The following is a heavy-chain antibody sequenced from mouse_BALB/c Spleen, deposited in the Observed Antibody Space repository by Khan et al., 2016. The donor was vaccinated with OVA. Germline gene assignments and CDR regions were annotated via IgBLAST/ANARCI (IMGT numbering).Heavy chain of an antibody. J-gene: IGHJ3*01. CDR2: IIPSNDYT. D-gene: IGHD2-14*01. Sequence: QVHVKQSGAELARPGASVKMSCKASGYTFTTYTIHWVKQRPGQGLEWIGYIIPSNDYTNYNQKFKDRATLTAAKSSSTAYMQLSSLTSEDSAVHYCAREGAYYRSDGWFAYWGQGTLVTVSA. V-gene: IGHV1-4*01. CDR1: GYTFTTYT. CDR3: AREGAYYRSDGWFAY.